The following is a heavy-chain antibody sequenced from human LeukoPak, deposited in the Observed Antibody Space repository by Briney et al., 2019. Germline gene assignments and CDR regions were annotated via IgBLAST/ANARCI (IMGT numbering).Heavy chain of an antibody. V-gene: IGHV4-31*03. J-gene: IGHJ5*02. CDR2: IYYSGST. D-gene: IGHD2-2*02. Sequence: SETLSLTCTVSGGSISSGGYYWSWIRQHPGKGLEWIGYIYYSGSTYYNPSLKSRVTISVDTSKNQFSLKLSSVTAADTAVYYCARGRWIVVVPAAITIPPFDPWGQGTLVTVSS. CDR1: GGSISSGGYY. CDR3: ARGRWIVVVPAAITIPPFDP.